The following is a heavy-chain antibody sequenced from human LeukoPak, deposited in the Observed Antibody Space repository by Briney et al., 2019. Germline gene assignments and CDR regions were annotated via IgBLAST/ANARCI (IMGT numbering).Heavy chain of an antibody. Sequence: GGSLRLSCAASGFTFSSYSMNWVRQAPGKGLEWVSYISSSSSTIYYADSVKGRFTISRDNAKNSLYLQMNSLRAEDTAVYYCAKGVGTSTTGELPYYFDWWGQGTLVTVSS. V-gene: IGHV3-48*04. J-gene: IGHJ4*02. CDR2: ISSSSSTI. CDR3: AKGVGTSTTGELPYYFDW. D-gene: IGHD3-10*01. CDR1: GFTFSSYS.